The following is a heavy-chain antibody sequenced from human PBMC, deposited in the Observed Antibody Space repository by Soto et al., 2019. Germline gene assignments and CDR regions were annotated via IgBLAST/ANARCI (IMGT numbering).Heavy chain of an antibody. Sequence: GASVKVSCKASGYTFTSYGISWVRQAPGQGPEWMGWISAYNGNTNYAQKLQGRVTMTTDTSTSTAYMELRSLRSDDTAVYYCAREIKVGYCSSTSCYEGYYYYYGMDVWGQGTTVTVSS. V-gene: IGHV1-18*01. CDR1: GYTFTSYG. J-gene: IGHJ6*02. D-gene: IGHD2-2*01. CDR3: AREIKVGYCSSTSCYEGYYYYYGMDV. CDR2: ISAYNGNT.